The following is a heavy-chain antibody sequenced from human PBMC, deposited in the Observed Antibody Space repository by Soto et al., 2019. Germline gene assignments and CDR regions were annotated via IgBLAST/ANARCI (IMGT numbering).Heavy chain of an antibody. CDR3: ARDRVVPAARYGMDV. CDR2: IYYSGST. Sequence: QVQLQESGPGLVKPSETLSLTCTVSGGSISSYYWSWIRQPPGKGLEWIGYIYYSGSTNYNPSLKSRVAISVDTSKNQFSLKLSSVTAADTAVYYCARDRVVPAARYGMDVWGQGTTVTVPS. CDR1: GGSISSYY. J-gene: IGHJ6*02. V-gene: IGHV4-59*01. D-gene: IGHD2-2*01.